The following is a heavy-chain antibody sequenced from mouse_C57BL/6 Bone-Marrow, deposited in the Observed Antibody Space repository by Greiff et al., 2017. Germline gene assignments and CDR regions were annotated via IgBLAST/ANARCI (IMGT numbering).Heavy chain of an antibody. Sequence: QVQLKESGAELVRPGTSVKMSCKASGYTFTNYWIGWAKQRPGHGLEWIGDIYPGGGYTNYNEKFKGKATLTADKSSSTAYMQFSSLTSEDSAIYYCARTRNLLWFFDYWGQGTTLTVSS. CDR3: ARTRNLLWFFDY. CDR2: IYPGGGYT. J-gene: IGHJ2*01. D-gene: IGHD2-2*01. CDR1: GYTFTNYW. V-gene: IGHV1-63*01.